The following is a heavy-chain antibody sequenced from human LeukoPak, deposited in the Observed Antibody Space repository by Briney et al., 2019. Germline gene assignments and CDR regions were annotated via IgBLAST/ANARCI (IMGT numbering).Heavy chain of an antibody. CDR3: ARVALYCSSTSCYYYYMDV. Sequence: PSETLSLTCTVSGGSISSYYWSWIRQPPGKGLEWIGYIYYSGNTNYNPSLKSRVTISVDTSKNQFSLKLSSVTAADTAVYYCARVALYCSSTSCYYYYMDVWGKGTTVTVSS. J-gene: IGHJ6*03. CDR1: GGSISSYY. CDR2: IYYSGNT. D-gene: IGHD2-2*01. V-gene: IGHV4-59*01.